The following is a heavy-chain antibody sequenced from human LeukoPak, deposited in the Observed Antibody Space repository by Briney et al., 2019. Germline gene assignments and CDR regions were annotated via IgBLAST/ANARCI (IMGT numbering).Heavy chain of an antibody. CDR3: ATDRADYCGGDCYLEHSY. J-gene: IGHJ4*02. Sequence: ASVKVSCKVSGYTLTELSMHWVRQAPGKGLEWVGGFDPEDGETIYAQKFQGRVTMTEDTSTDTAYMELSSLRSEDTAVYYCATDRADYCGGDCYLEHSYWGQGNLVTVSS. CDR1: GYTLTELS. D-gene: IGHD2-21*02. V-gene: IGHV1-24*01. CDR2: FDPEDGET.